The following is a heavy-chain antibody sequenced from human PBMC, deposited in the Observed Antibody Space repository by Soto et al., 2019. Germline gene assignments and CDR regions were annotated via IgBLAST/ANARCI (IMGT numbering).Heavy chain of an antibody. CDR3: ARSPMGLLFRYYFDY. D-gene: IGHD2-21*02. V-gene: IGHV4-34*01. CDR1: GGSFSGYY. CDR2: INHSGRT. J-gene: IGHJ4*02. Sequence: SETLSLACAVYGGSFSGYYWSWIRQPPGKGLEWIGQINHSGRTNYNPSLKSRVTISVDTSKNQFSLKPNSVTAADTAVYYCARSPMGLLFRYYFDYWGQGTLVTVSS.